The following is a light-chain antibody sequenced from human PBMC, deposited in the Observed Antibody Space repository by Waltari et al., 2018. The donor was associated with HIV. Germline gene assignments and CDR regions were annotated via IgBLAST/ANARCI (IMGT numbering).Light chain of an antibody. Sequence: IVMTQTPLSLPVTPGEPASLSCRSSQSLFESGDGNTYVDGYLQKPGQSPQLLLYALSHRASGVPDRCAVSGSGGDFTLKISRVEAEDVGIYYCMQRLQVPYTFGQGTKLEI. J-gene: IGKJ2*01. CDR3: MQRLQVPYT. CDR2: ALS. CDR1: QSLFESGDGNTY. V-gene: IGKV2-40*01.